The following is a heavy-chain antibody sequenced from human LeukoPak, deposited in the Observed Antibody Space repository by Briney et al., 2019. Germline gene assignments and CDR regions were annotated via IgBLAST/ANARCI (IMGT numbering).Heavy chain of an antibody. J-gene: IGHJ1*01. CDR1: GFTADDYA. CDR3: AKDPLPYRTWADAEYFQH. D-gene: IGHD1-14*01. V-gene: IGHV3-9*02. Sequence: TGGSLRPSCAASGFTADDYAMHWVRQAPGKGLGWVSGISWYSGSIGYADSVKGRFTISRDNAKNSLYLQMNSLRAEDTALYYCAKDPLPYRTWADAEYFQHWGQGTLVTVSS. CDR2: ISWYSGSI.